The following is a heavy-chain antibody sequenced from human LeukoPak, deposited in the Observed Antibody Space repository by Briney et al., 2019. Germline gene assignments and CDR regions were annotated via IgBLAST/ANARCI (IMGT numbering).Heavy chain of an antibody. Sequence: ASVKVSCKASGYTFTGYYLHWVRQAPGQGLEWMGWINPNSGGTSYAHKFQGRVTMTRDTSISTAYMELSRLRSDDTAVYFCARAYSGFEAFDYWGQGTLVTVSS. CDR1: GYTFTGYY. V-gene: IGHV1-2*02. J-gene: IGHJ4*02. CDR3: ARAYSGFEAFDY. CDR2: INPNSGGT. D-gene: IGHD5-12*01.